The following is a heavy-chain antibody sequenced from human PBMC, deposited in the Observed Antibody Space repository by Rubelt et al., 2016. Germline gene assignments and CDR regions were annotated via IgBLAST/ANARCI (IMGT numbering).Heavy chain of an antibody. D-gene: IGHD3-16*02. CDR1: GFKFRTFG. Sequence: QLVESGGGVVQPGGSLRLSCAASGFKFRTFGISWFRHAPGKGLDWVANINQHRREKSYVDSVTGRFTISRDNAKNSLYLQMDSVGGEDTGVYDGASRYHDGMDVWGQGTTVSVSS. CDR2: INQHRREK. J-gene: IGHJ6*02. V-gene: IGHV3-7*01. CDR3: ASRYHDGMDV.